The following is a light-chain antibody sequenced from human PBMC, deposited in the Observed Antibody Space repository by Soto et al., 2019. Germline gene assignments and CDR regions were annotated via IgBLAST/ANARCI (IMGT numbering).Light chain of an antibody. V-gene: IGKV3-20*01. Sequence: EIVLTQSPGTLSLSPGERATLSCRASQSVNSGYLAWYQQKPGQAPRLLIYAVSSRANGIPDRVSGGGSGTDFTLTISRLEPEDFAVYYCQQYGISPFTFGPGTEVDI. CDR3: QQYGISPFT. CDR1: QSVNSGY. CDR2: AVS. J-gene: IGKJ3*01.